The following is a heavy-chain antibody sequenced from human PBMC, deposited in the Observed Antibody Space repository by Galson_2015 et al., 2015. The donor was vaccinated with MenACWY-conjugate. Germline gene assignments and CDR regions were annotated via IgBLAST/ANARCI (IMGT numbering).Heavy chain of an antibody. V-gene: IGHV1-69*13. Sequence: SVKVSCKASGGTFSSFAISWVRQAPGQGLEWMGGIIPIFGTANYAQKFQGRVTITADESTSTAYMELSSLRSEDTAVYYCASFLEWLNFDIRGQGTMVTVSS. J-gene: IGHJ3*02. CDR1: GGTFSSFA. D-gene: IGHD3-3*01. CDR3: ASFLEWLNFDI. CDR2: IIPIFGTA.